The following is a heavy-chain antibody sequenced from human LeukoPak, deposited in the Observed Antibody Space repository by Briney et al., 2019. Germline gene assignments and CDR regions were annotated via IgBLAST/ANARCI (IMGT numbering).Heavy chain of an antibody. CDR3: TTVGRIVVVITSFY. Sequence: GGSLRLSCAASGFTFSDYYMSWIRQAPGKGLEWVGRIKSKTDGGTTDYAAPVKGRFTISRDDSKNTLYLQMNSLKTEDTAVYYCTTVGRIVVVITSFYWGQGTLVTVSS. CDR2: IKSKTDGGTT. D-gene: IGHD3-22*01. V-gene: IGHV3-15*01. J-gene: IGHJ4*02. CDR1: GFTFSDYY.